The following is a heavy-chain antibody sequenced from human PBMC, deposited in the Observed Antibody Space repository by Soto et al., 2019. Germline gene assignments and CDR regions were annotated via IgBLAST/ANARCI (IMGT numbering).Heavy chain of an antibody. CDR2: ISGSGGST. J-gene: IGHJ4*02. Sequence: PGGSLRLSCAASGFTFSSYAMSWVRQSPGKGLEWVSAISGSGGSTYYADSVKGRFTISRDNSKNTLYLQMNSLRAEDTAVYYCASGGYDFWSPFDYWGQGTLVTVSS. D-gene: IGHD3-3*01. CDR3: ASGGYDFWSPFDY. CDR1: GFTFSSYA. V-gene: IGHV3-23*01.